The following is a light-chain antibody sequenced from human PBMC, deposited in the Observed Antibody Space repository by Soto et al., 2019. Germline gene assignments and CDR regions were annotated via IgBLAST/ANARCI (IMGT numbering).Light chain of an antibody. V-gene: IGKV3-15*01. Sequence: VLTQSPVTLSVPRRERITLSSRARQRLSSNLAWYQQRPDQAPRLLIYGASIRATDIPARFIGSGSGTELTLTISSRQSEDFAVYYCQQYINWPRTFGQGTKVDIK. J-gene: IGKJ1*01. CDR1: QRLSSN. CDR3: QQYINWPRT. CDR2: GAS.